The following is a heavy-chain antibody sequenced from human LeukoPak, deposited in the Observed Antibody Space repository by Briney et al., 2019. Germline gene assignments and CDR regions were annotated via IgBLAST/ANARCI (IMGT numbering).Heavy chain of an antibody. J-gene: IGHJ4*02. D-gene: IGHD7-27*01. CDR2: VSGDGSNT. Sequence: PGGSLRLSCAASGFTFSDHYMHWVRQAPGKGLVWVSRVSGDGSNTFYADSVKGRFTISRDNAKNTLYLQMNSLRAEDTAVYYCARELSTGDWGQGTLVTVSS. CDR1: GFTFSDHY. CDR3: ARELSTGD. V-gene: IGHV3-74*01.